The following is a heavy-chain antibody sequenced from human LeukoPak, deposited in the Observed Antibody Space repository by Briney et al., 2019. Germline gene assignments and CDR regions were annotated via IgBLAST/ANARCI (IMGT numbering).Heavy chain of an antibody. CDR3: ARQSRDGSKTRGYYFDY. J-gene: IGHJ4*02. D-gene: IGHD3-10*01. Sequence: GESLKISGQVSVYIFTNYWIGWVRQMPGKGLESMGIIYPADSDTTYSPSFQAQVTISADKSISPVYLQWSSLKASDTAMYYCARQSRDGSKTRGYYFDYWGAGTQVTVSS. V-gene: IGHV5-51*01. CDR1: VYIFTNYW. CDR2: IYPADSDT.